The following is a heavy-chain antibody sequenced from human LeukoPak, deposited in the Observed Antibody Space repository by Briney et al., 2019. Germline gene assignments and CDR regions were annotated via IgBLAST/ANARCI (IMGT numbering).Heavy chain of an antibody. CDR2: IYCSGST. CDR1: SDSISSYY. J-gene: IGHJ4*02. CDR3: ARGYPGIAAAGSDHDPTNFDY. Sequence: PSETLSLTCTVSSDSISSYYWSWIRQPPGKGLEWIGFIYCSGSTNYTPSLRSRVTMSMDTSKNQFSLKLSSVTAADTAVYYCARGYPGIAAAGSDHDPTNFDYWGQGTLVTVSS. V-gene: IGHV4-4*09. D-gene: IGHD6-25*01.